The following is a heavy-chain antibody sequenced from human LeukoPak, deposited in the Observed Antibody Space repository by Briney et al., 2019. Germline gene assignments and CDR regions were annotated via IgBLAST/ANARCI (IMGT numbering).Heavy chain of an antibody. D-gene: IGHD1-26*01. CDR1: GLTFSSYG. Sequence: GGSLRLSCAASGLTFSSYGMHWVRQAPGKGLEWVSSISSSSSYIYYADSVKGRFTISRDNAKNSLYLQMNSLRAEDTAVYYCARGAVVGATTNNLDYWGQGTLVTVSS. CDR2: ISSSSSYI. V-gene: IGHV3-21*01. CDR3: ARGAVVGATTNNLDY. J-gene: IGHJ4*02.